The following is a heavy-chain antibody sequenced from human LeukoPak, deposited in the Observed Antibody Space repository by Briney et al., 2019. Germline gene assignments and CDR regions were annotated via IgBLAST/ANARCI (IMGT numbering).Heavy chain of an antibody. CDR1: GFTFSTYN. D-gene: IGHD2-21*02. CDR2: ISTSSTYI. V-gene: IGHV3-21*01. Sequence: GGSLRLSCAASGFTFSTYNMNWVRQAPGKGLEWVSSISTSSTYIYYADSLKGRFTISRDNAKNSLYLQMNSLRAEDTAVYYCARDSCGGDCYPYTFDYWGQGTLVTVSS. J-gene: IGHJ4*02. CDR3: ARDSCGGDCYPYTFDY.